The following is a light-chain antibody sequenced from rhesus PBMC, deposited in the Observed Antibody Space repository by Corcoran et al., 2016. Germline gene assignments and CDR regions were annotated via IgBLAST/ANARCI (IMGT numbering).Light chain of an antibody. J-gene: IGKJ4*01. CDR1: QSLVHSDGKTY. CDR2: QVC. Sequence: DVLLTQSPLSLPVTLGQPASISCRSSQSLVHSDGKTYLSWLHQKPCQPPRRLIYQVCNRDSGAPDRFSGGGAGTDFTLKISRVEAVDVGVCYCMQGTHWPLTFGGWTKVDLK. V-gene: IGKV2S9*01. CDR3: MQGTHWPLT.